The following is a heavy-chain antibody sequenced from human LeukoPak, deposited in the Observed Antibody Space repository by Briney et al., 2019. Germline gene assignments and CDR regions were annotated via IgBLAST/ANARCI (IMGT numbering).Heavy chain of an antibody. D-gene: IGHD3-10*01. CDR2: ISYDGSNK. Sequence: GRSLRLSCAASGFTFSSHGMHWVRQAPGKGLEWVAVISYDGSNKYYADSVKGRSTISRDNSKNTLYVQMNSLRAEDTAVYYCSPLSGVRGVMPSGMGVWGQGTTVTVSS. V-gene: IGHV3-30*03. CDR3: SPLSGVRGVMPSGMGV. J-gene: IGHJ6*02. CDR1: GFTFSSHG.